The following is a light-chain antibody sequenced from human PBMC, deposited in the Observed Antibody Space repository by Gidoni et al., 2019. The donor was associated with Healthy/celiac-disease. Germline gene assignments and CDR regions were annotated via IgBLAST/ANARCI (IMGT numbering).Light chain of an antibody. V-gene: IGKV3-20*01. CDR3: QQYGSSPRT. CDR1: QSVSSSY. Sequence: EIVLTQSPGTLSLSPGERATLSCRASQSVSSSYLAWYQQKPGQAPRLLIYGASSRATGIPDRFSGSGSGTDFTLTIGRLEPEDFAVYYCQQYGSSPRTFGQXTKVEIK. CDR2: GAS. J-gene: IGKJ1*01.